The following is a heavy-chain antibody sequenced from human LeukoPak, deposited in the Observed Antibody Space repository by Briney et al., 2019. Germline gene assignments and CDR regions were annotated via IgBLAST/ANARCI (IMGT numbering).Heavy chain of an antibody. V-gene: IGHV4-4*07. CDR1: GGSISSYY. CDR2: IYTSGST. J-gene: IGHJ5*02. Sequence: SETLSLTCTVSGGSISSYYWSWIRQPAGKGLEWIGRIYTSGSTNYNPSLKSRVTMSVDTSKNQFSLKLSSVTAADTAVYYGARDRRYDFWSGYYLNWFDPWGQGTLVTVSS. D-gene: IGHD3-3*01. CDR3: ARDRRYDFWSGYYLNWFDP.